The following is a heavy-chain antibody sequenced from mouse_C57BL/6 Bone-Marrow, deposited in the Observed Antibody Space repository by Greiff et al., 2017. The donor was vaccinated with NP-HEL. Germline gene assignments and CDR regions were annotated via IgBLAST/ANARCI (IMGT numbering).Heavy chain of an antibody. CDR3: TPHFYAMDY. J-gene: IGHJ4*01. V-gene: IGHV14-4*01. CDR2: IDPENGAT. Sequence: VQLKQSGAELVRPGASVKLSCTASGFNIKDDYMHWVKQRPKPGLEWIGWIDPENGATEYASKFQGKATITADTSSNTAYLQLSSLTSEDTAVYYCTPHFYAMDYWGQGTSVTVSS. CDR1: GFNIKDDY.